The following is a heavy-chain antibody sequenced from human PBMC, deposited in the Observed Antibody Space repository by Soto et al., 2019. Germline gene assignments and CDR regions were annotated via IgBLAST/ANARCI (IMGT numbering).Heavy chain of an antibody. CDR2: INAGNGNA. CDR3: ARVTYYYDSSGYYPILCD. V-gene: IGHV1-3*01. CDR1: GYTFTSYA. Sequence: ASVKVSCKASGYTFTSYAMLWVRQAPGQRLEWMGWINAGNGNAKYSQKFQGRVTITRDTSASTAYMELSSLRSEDTAVYYCARVTYYYDSSGYYPILCDWGQGTLVTVSS. J-gene: IGHJ4*02. D-gene: IGHD3-22*01.